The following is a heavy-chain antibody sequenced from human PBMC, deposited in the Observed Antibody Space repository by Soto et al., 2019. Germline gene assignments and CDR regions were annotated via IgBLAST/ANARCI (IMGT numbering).Heavy chain of an antibody. V-gene: IGHV4-38-2*01. D-gene: IGHD2-21*02. CDR3: ARGKGHTGLNCFDP. J-gene: IGHJ5*02. CDR2: IYHSGSI. Sequence: SETLSLTCAVPGYSISSGYYWGWIRQPPGKGLEWIGSIYHSGSIYYNPSLKSRVSISVDTSKNHFSLKLSSVTAADTAVYYCARGKGHTGLNCFDPWGQGTLVTVSS. CDR1: GYSISSGYY.